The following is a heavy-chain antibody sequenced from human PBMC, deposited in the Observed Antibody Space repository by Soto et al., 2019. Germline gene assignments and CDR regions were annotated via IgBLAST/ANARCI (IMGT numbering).Heavy chain of an antibody. Sequence: GESLKISCAASGFTFSSYAMSWVRQAPGKGLEWVSAISGSGGSTYYADSVKGRFTISRDNSKNTLYLQMNSLRAEDTAVYYCAKDLAGSGYYYYGMDVWGQGTTVTVSS. CDR2: ISGSGGST. CDR3: AKDLAGSGYYYYGMDV. CDR1: GFTFSSYA. V-gene: IGHV3-23*01. D-gene: IGHD3-10*01. J-gene: IGHJ6*02.